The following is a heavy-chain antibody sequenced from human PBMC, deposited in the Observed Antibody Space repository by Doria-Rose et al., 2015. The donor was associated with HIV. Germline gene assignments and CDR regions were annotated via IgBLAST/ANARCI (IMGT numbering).Heavy chain of an antibody. CDR3: ARIKSSRWYHKYYFDF. V-gene: IGHV2-26*01. J-gene: IGHJ4*02. D-gene: IGHD6-13*01. CDR2: IFSDDER. CDR1: GVSLSSPGMG. Sequence: QITLKESGPALVKPTEILTLTRTDSGVSLSSPGMGVSWIRQPPGKALEWLANIFSDDERYYKTTLKSKLTISRGTSKSQVVLTMTDMDPVDTATYYCARIKSSRWYHKYYFDFWGQGTLVTVSA.